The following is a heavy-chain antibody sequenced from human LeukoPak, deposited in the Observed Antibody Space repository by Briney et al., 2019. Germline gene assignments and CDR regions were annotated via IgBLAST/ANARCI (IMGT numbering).Heavy chain of an antibody. J-gene: IGHJ2*01. Sequence: GGSERLSCAPSGFTFTNCAMRWLRRAPGEGPEWLSSISGGCEDTYYADCVKGRFTFSRDHSKHTLYLQMNSLRAEDTAVYYGAKAREVTSGVGRYFDLWGRRTRVTVSS. CDR1: GFTFTNCA. D-gene: IGHD2-21*02. V-gene: IGHV3-23*01. CDR2: ISGGCEDT. CDR3: AKAREVTSGVGRYFDL.